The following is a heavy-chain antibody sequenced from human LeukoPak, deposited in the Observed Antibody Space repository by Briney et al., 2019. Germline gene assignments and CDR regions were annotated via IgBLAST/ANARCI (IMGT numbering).Heavy chain of an antibody. Sequence: ASVKVSCKASGYTFTSYGISWVRQAPGQGLEWMGWISAYNGNTNYAQKLQGRVTMTTDTSTSTAYMELRSLRSDDTAVYYCTGACCSGGSCYDDYWGQGTLVTVSS. CDR1: GYTFTSYG. CDR3: TGACCSGGSCYDDY. V-gene: IGHV1-18*01. D-gene: IGHD2-15*01. CDR2: ISAYNGNT. J-gene: IGHJ4*02.